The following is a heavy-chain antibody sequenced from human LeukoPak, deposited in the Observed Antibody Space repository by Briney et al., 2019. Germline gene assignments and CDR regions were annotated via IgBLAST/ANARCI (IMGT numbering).Heavy chain of an antibody. D-gene: IGHD3-10*01. CDR3: ARVTYYYGSGSYSPTIDY. CDR1: GGSISSYY. Sequence: SETLSLTCTVSGGSISSYYWSWIRQPPGKGLEWIGYIYYSGSTNYNPSLKSRVTISVDTSKNQFSLKLSSVTAADTAVYYCARVTYYYGSGSYSPTIDYWGQGTLVTVSS. J-gene: IGHJ4*02. CDR2: IYYSGST. V-gene: IGHV4-59*01.